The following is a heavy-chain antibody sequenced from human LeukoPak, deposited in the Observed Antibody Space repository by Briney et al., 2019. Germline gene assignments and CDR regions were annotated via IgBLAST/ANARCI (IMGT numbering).Heavy chain of an antibody. CDR1: GFTFSSYW. V-gene: IGHV3-7*03. Sequence: GGSLRLSCAASGFTFSSYWMSWVRQAPGKGLEWVANIKQDGSEKYYVDSVKGRFTISRDNSKNSLYLQMNSLRAEDTALYYCAKAVRSGLLLIDYGGQGTLVTVSS. CDR2: IKQDGSEK. J-gene: IGHJ4*02. D-gene: IGHD2/OR15-2a*01. CDR3: AKAVRSGLLLIDY.